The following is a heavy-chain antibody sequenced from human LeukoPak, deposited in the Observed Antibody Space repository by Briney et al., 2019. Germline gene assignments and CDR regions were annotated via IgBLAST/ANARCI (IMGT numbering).Heavy chain of an antibody. CDR2: IYHSGST. D-gene: IGHD6-13*01. CDR1: GGSFSGYY. Sequence: SETLSLTCAVYGGSFSGYYWSWIRQPPGKGLEWIGSIYHSGSTYYNPSLKSRVTISVDTSKNQFSLKLSSVTAADTAVYYCARTLGYSSSWYPPSGYWGQGTLVTVSS. J-gene: IGHJ4*02. CDR3: ARTLGYSSSWYPPSGY. V-gene: IGHV4-34*01.